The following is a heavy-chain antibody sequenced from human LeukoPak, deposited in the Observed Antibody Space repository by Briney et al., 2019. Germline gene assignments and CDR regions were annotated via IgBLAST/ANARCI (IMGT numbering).Heavy chain of an antibody. V-gene: IGHV4-59*08. J-gene: IGHJ3*02. D-gene: IGHD5-18*01. CDR3: ARQPANTAAFDI. Sequence: SETLSLTCTVSGGSINPYYWSWIRQPPGKGLEWIAYVRDNGESNYNPPLKSRLTISVDTPNNQISLRLSFVTAADTAMYYCARQPANTAAFDIWGLGTMVTVSS. CDR2: VRDNGES. CDR1: GGSINPYY.